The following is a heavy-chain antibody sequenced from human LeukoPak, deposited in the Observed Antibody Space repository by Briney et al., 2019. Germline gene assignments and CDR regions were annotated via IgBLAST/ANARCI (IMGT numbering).Heavy chain of an antibody. J-gene: IGHJ3*02. CDR3: ASHAFQI. CDR1: GFTFSNSW. Sequence: GGSLRLSCAASGFTFSNSWMNWVRQAPGKGLEWVANIKPDGNDKYYVDSVKGRFTVSRDNAKNSLYLQMNTLRAEDTAVHYCASHAFQIWGQGTIVTVSS. V-gene: IGHV3-7*02. CDR2: IKPDGNDK.